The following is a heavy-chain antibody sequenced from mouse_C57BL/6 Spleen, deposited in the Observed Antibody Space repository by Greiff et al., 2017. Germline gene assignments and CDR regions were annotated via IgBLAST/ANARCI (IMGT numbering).Heavy chain of an antibody. Sequence: VQLVESGAELVRPGSSVKLSCKASGYTFTSYWMDWVKQRPGQGLEWIGNIYPSDSETHYNQKFKDKATLTVDKSSSTAYMQLSSLTSEDSAVYYCAREGWVPYAMDYWGQGTSVTVSS. CDR1: GYTFTSYW. V-gene: IGHV1-61*01. D-gene: IGHD2-3*01. J-gene: IGHJ4*01. CDR3: AREGWVPYAMDY. CDR2: IYPSDSET.